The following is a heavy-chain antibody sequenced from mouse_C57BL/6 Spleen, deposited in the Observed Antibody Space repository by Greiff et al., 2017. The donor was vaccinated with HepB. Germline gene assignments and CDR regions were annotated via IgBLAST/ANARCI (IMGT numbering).Heavy chain of an antibody. CDR2: INPSSGYT. J-gene: IGHJ3*01. CDR3: ARGGFITTVVGPFAY. Sequence: VQRVESGAELAKPGASVKLSCKASGYTFTSYWMHWVKQRPGQGLEWIGYINPSSGYTKYNQKFKDKATLTADKSSSTAYMQLSSLTYEDSAVYYCARGGFITTVVGPFAYWGQGTLVTVSA. CDR1: GYTFTSYW. D-gene: IGHD1-1*01. V-gene: IGHV1-7*01.